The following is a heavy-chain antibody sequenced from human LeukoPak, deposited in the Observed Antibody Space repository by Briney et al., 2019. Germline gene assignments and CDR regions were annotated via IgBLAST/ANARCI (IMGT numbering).Heavy chain of an antibody. CDR2: ISSSSSTI. Sequence: PGGSLRLSCAASGFTFSSYSMNWVRQAPGKGLEWVSYISSSSSTIYYADSVKGRFTISRDNAKNSLYLQMNSLRAEDTAVYYCERYSAFYYYYGMDVWGQGTTVTVSS. CDR3: ERYSAFYYYYGMDV. D-gene: IGHD5-18*01. CDR1: GFTFSSYS. V-gene: IGHV3-48*01. J-gene: IGHJ6*02.